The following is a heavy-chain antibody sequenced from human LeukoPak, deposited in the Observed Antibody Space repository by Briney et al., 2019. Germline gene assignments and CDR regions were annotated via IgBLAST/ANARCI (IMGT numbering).Heavy chain of an antibody. CDR2: ISGSGGST. Sequence: PGGSLRLSCGASGFTFSNAWMSWVRQAPGKGLEWVSTISGSGGSTYYVDSVKGRFTISRDNSKNTLYLQMNSLRAEDTAVYYCAKDGAYSSGWTYFDYWGQGTLVTVSS. V-gene: IGHV3-23*01. CDR3: AKDGAYSSGWTYFDY. J-gene: IGHJ4*02. D-gene: IGHD6-19*01. CDR1: GFTFSNAW.